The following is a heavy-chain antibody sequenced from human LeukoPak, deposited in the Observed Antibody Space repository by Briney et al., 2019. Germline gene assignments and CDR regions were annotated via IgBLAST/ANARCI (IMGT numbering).Heavy chain of an antibody. J-gene: IGHJ4*02. CDR3: AKDISTRWYSSTPLPGDY. CDR2: ITGSGGTT. V-gene: IGHV3-23*01. D-gene: IGHD6-13*01. Sequence: PGGSLRLSCAASGFTFNTYTMSWVRQAPGKGLEWVSGITGSGGTTYYADSVRGRFTISRDNSKNTLYLQMSSLRAEDTAIYYCAKDISTRWYSSTPLPGDYWGQGTLVTVSS. CDR1: GFTFNTYT.